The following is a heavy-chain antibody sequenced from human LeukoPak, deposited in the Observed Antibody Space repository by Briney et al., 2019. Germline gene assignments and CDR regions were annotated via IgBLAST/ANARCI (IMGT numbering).Heavy chain of an antibody. D-gene: IGHD5-18*01. CDR2: INWNGGST. CDR1: GFTFDDYG. J-gene: IGHJ3*02. CDR3: VRGNSPPDAFDI. Sequence: GGSLRLSCAASGFTFDDYGMSWVRQAPGKGLEWVSGINWNGGSTGYADSVKGRFTVSRDNSKNSLYLQMNSLSAEDTAFYYCVRGNSPPDAFDIWGQGTMVTVSS. V-gene: IGHV3-20*04.